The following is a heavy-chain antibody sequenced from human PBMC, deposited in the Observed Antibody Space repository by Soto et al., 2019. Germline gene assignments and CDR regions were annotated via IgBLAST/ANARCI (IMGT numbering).Heavy chain of an antibody. CDR3: ARNYGGNGDAFDI. D-gene: IGHD4-17*01. J-gene: IGHJ3*02. V-gene: IGHV4-39*01. Sequence: QLQLQESGPGLVKPSETLSLTCTVSGGSISSSSYYWGWIRQPPGKGLEWIGSIYYSGSTYYNPSLKRRVTISVDTSKNQFSLKLSSVTAADTAVYYCARNYGGNGDAFDIWGQGTMVTVSS. CDR1: GGSISSSSYY. CDR2: IYYSGST.